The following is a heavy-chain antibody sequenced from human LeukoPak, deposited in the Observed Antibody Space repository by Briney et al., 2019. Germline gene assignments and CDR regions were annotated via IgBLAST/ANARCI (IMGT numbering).Heavy chain of an antibody. D-gene: IGHD2-15*01. J-gene: IGHJ4*02. CDR2: INHSGST. Sequence: SETRSLTCAVYGGSFSGYYWSWIRQPPGKGLEWIGEINHSGSTNYNPSLKSRVTISVDTSKNQFSLKLSSVTAADTAVYYCARGLDIVVVVAATNFDYWGQGTLVTVSS. CDR3: ARGLDIVVVVAATNFDY. V-gene: IGHV4-34*01. CDR1: GGSFSGYY.